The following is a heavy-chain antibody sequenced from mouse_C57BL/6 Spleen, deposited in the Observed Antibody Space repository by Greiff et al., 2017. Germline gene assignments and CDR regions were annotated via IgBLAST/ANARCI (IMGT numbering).Heavy chain of an antibody. J-gene: IGHJ2*01. CDR1: GFNIKDYY. D-gene: IGHD2-13*01. V-gene: IGHV14-1*01. CDR2: IDPEDGDT. CDR3: TTGDYCDYVDY. Sequence: VQLQQSGAELVRPGASVKLSCTASGFNIKDYYMHWVKQRPEQGLEWIGRIDPEDGDTEYAPKFQGKATMTADTSSNPTYLQLSSLTSADTAVYYCTTGDYCDYVDYWGQGTTLTVSS.